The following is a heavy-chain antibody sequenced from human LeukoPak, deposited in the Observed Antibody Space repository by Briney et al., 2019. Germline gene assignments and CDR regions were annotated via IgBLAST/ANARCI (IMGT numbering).Heavy chain of an antibody. Sequence: SETLSLTCAVYGGSFSGYYWTWIRQTPEKGLEWIGEMNPSGSTNYNPSLKSRVTTSVDTSKNQFSLELSSVTAADTAVYYCARGRQDVTMMVVVMTAVSYYSDVWGKGTTVNVSP. D-gene: IGHD3-22*01. V-gene: IGHV4-34*01. J-gene: IGHJ6*04. CDR2: MNPSGST. CDR3: ARGRQDVTMMVVVMTAVSYYSDV. CDR1: GGSFSGYY.